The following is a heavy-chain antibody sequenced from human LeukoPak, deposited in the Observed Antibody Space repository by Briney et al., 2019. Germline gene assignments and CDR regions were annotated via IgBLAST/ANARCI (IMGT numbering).Heavy chain of an antibody. J-gene: IGHJ4*02. CDR1: GFTFSNFG. D-gene: IGHD3-9*01. CDR3: ARDEGDTGYYY. Sequence: GGSLRLSCAASGFTFSNFGVNWVRQAPGKGLEWVSYISSRSSTIYYADSVKGRCTISRDNAKNSLYLQMNSLRAEDTAVYYCARDEGDTGYYYWGQGTLVTVSS. V-gene: IGHV3-48*04. CDR2: ISSRSSTI.